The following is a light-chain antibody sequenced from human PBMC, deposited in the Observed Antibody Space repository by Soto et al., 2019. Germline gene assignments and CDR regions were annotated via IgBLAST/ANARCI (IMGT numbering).Light chain of an antibody. CDR2: AVS. V-gene: IGLV2-11*01. CDR1: SSDVGGYNY. J-gene: IGLJ3*02. Sequence: QSALTQPGSVSGSPGQSVTISSTGTSSDVGGYNYVSWYQQHPGKAPKLMFYAVSKRPSGVPDRFSGYKSGNTSSLPISGLQAEDAADYYCCSYAGSYTPWVFGRGTKLAVL. CDR3: CSYAGSYTPWV.